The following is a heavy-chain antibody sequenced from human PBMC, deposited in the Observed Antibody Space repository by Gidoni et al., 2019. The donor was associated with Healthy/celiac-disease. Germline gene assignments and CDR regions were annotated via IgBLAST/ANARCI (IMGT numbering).Heavy chain of an antibody. CDR1: GFTFDVYA. Sequence: EVQLVESGGGLVQPGRSLRLSCAASGFTFDVYAMHWVRQAPGKGLEWVSGISWNSGSIGYADSVKGRFTISRDNAKNSLYLQMNSLRAEDTALYYCAKDTGIAAALYGMDVWGQGTTVTVSS. J-gene: IGHJ6*02. D-gene: IGHD6-13*01. V-gene: IGHV3-9*01. CDR3: AKDTGIAAALYGMDV. CDR2: ISWNSGSI.